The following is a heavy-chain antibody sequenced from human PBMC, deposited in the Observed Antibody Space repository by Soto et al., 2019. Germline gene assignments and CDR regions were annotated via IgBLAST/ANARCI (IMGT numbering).Heavy chain of an antibody. J-gene: IGHJ5*02. CDR3: ATSYDSGFDP. V-gene: IGHV1-18*04. D-gene: IGHD5-12*01. Sequence: QLQLVQSGAEVERPGASVRVSCKAYGYAFSKYGISWIRQAPGQGLEWMGWIRPDNGDTNYAQKFQSRFTMTTDTSSNTAYMELRSLRSNDTAVYYCATSYDSGFDPWGQGTLVSVSS. CDR1: GYAFSKYG. CDR2: IRPDNGDT.